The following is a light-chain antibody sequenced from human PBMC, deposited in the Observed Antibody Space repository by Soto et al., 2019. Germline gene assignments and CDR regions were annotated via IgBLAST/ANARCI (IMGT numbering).Light chain of an antibody. V-gene: IGKV3-20*01. CDR1: QSVSSSY. J-gene: IGKJ1*01. CDR3: QQYGSSGT. Sequence: EIVLTQSPGTLSLSPGERATLSFRASQSVSSSYLAWYQQKPGQAPRLLIYGASKRATGIPDRFSGSGSGTDFTLTISRLEPEDFAVYYCQQYGSSGTFGQGTKVDIK. CDR2: GAS.